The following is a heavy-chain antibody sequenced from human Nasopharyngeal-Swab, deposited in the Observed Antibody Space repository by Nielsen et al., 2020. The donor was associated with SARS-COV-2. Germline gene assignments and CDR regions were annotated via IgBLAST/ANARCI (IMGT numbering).Heavy chain of an antibody. CDR1: GYSFATYW. D-gene: IGHD1-1*01. CDR2: IDPSDSYS. J-gene: IGHJ4*02. V-gene: IGHV5-10-1*01. Sequence: GESLKISCKASGYSFATYWITWVRQMSGKGLEWMGRIDPSDSYSMYSPSFQGHVTFSADKSTSTAFLEWSSLKASDIAMYYCVGHSSTGTYAFANWGQGTLVTVSS. CDR3: VGHSSTGTYAFAN.